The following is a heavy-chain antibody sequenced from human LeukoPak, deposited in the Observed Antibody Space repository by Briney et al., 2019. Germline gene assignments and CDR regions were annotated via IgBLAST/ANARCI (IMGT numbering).Heavy chain of an antibody. V-gene: IGHV1-2*02. CDR3: ARASYYDSSGYYRYYFDY. CDR1: GYTFTGYH. CDR2: INPNSGGT. D-gene: IGHD3-22*01. Sequence: ASVKVSCKASGYTFTGYHMHWVRHAPGQGLEWMGWINPNSGGTNYAQKFQGRVTMTRDTSISTAYMEPSRLRSDDTAVYYCARASYYDSSGYYRYYFDYWGQGTLVTVSS. J-gene: IGHJ4*02.